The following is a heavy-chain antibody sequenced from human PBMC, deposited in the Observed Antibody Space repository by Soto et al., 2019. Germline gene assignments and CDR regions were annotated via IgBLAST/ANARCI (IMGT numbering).Heavy chain of an antibody. D-gene: IGHD2-21*02. Sequence: QVQLVESGGGVVQPGRSLRLSCAASGFTFSSYGMHWVRQAPGKGLEWVAVISYDGSNKYYADSVKGRFTISRDNSKNTXXREMNSLRAEDTAVYYCAKDQVAYCGGDCYGPLRHWGQGTLVTVSS. V-gene: IGHV3-30*18. CDR3: AKDQVAYCGGDCYGPLRH. CDR1: GFTFSSYG. J-gene: IGHJ4*02. CDR2: ISYDGSNK.